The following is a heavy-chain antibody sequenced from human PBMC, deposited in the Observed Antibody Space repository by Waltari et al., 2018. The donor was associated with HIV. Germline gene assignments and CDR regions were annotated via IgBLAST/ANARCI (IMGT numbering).Heavy chain of an antibody. V-gene: IGHV3-7*03. CDR1: GFTLSHHC. Sequence: EVQLVESGGGLVQPGGSLRLSCAASGFTLSHHCLRWVRQAPGKGLEWVANIKRDGSEKYYVDSVKGRFTISRDTAKNSLSLQMNSLRAEDTAVYYCARAPYDSGNEYYFDHWGLGTLVTVSS. D-gene: IGHD3-10*01. CDR2: IKRDGSEK. J-gene: IGHJ4*02. CDR3: ARAPYDSGNEYYFDH.